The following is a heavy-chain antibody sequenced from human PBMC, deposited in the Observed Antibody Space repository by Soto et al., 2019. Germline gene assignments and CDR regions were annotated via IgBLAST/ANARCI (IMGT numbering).Heavy chain of an antibody. Sequence: SVKVSCKASGYTFTSYGISWGRQAPVQGLEWMGWISAYNGNTNYAQKLQGRVTMTTDTSTSTAYMELRSLRSDDTAVYYCARDNNWNDLYYYYGMDVWGQGTKVTVSS. V-gene: IGHV1-18*04. D-gene: IGHD1-20*01. CDR2: ISAYNGNT. CDR3: ARDNNWNDLYYYYGMDV. CDR1: GYTFTSYG. J-gene: IGHJ6*02.